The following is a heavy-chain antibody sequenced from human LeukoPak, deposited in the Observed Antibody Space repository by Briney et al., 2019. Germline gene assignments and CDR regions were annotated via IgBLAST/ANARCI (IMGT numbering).Heavy chain of an antibody. CDR3: ARGGMYYYDTKGFDP. Sequence: PGRSLRLSCAASGFTFSSYAMHWVRQAPGKGLEWVAVISYDGSNKYYADSVKGRLTISRDNSKNTLYLQMNSLRAEDTAVYYCARGGMYYYDTKGFDPWGQGTLVTVSS. CDR1: GFTFSSYA. CDR2: ISYDGSNK. J-gene: IGHJ5*02. V-gene: IGHV3-30-3*01. D-gene: IGHD3-22*01.